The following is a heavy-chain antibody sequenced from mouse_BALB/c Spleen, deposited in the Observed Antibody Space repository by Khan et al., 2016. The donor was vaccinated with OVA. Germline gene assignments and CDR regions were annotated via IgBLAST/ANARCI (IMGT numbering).Heavy chain of an antibody. V-gene: IGHV1S136*01. CDR3: FVTHNVLCSAIGGFAH. Sequence: EVQLQQSGPELVKPGASVKMSCKASGYTFTSYVMHWVKQKPGQGLEWIGYISPNSDGTKYNEKFRGKATLTSDKSSSTAYMELSSLTSEDAAVFCFFVTHNVLCSAIGGFAHWGAGTLVTVSA. D-gene: IGHD6-1*01. CDR1: GYTFTSYV. CDR2: ISPNSDGT. J-gene: IGHJ3*01.